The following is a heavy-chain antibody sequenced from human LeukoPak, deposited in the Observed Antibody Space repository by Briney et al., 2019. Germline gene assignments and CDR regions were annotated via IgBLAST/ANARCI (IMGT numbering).Heavy chain of an antibody. CDR2: ISGSGGST. CDR1: GFTFSSYG. D-gene: IGHD6-19*01. J-gene: IGHJ4*02. Sequence: GGSLRLSCAASGFTFSSYGMSWVRQAPGKGLEWVSAISGSGGSTYYADSVKGRFTISRDNAKNTLYLQMTSLRAEDTAVYYCAGQWLDYFDYWGQGTLVSVSS. V-gene: IGHV3-23*01. CDR3: AGQWLDYFDY.